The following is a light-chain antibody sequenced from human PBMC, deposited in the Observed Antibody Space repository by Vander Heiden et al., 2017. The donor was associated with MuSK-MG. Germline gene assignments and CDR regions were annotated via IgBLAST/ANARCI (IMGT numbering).Light chain of an antibody. Sequence: DIQMTQSPSTLSASVGDRVTITCRASQSMSSWLAWYQQKPGKPPKLLIYKASSLESGVPSRFSGSGSGTEFTLTISSLQPDDFATYYCQQYNSYPWTFAYGTKVGI. CDR3: QQYNSYPWT. J-gene: IGKJ1*01. V-gene: IGKV1-5*03. CDR1: QSMSSW. CDR2: KAS.